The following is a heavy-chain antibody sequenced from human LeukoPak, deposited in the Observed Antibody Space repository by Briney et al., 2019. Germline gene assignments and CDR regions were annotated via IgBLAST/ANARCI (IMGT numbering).Heavy chain of an antibody. D-gene: IGHD3-22*01. J-gene: IGHJ5*02. Sequence: GASVKVSCKASGGAFTISPISWVRQARGQGLEWMGRIIPTLHTANYAQKFLGRVAVTADKSTSTFYMELSSLRSDDTAMYYCVGDSDSTAYYWGSWFDPWGQGTLVTVSS. V-gene: IGHV1-69*08. CDR2: IIPTLHTA. CDR1: GGAFTISP. CDR3: VGDSDSTAYYWGSWFDP.